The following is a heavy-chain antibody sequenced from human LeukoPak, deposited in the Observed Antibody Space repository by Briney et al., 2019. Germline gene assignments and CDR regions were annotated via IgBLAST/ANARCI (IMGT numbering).Heavy chain of an antibody. J-gene: IGHJ6*02. CDR1: GGSFSDSY. Sequence: PSETLSLTCAVYGGSFSDSYWSWIRQPPGKGLEWIGEINHSGSTNLKSSLKSRVTISVDTSKNQFSLKLSSVTAADTAVYFCARGSRYCSSISCYKYYYAMDVWGQGTTVTVSS. CDR2: INHSGST. CDR3: ARGSRYCSSISCYKYYYAMDV. D-gene: IGHD2-2*02. V-gene: IGHV4-34*01.